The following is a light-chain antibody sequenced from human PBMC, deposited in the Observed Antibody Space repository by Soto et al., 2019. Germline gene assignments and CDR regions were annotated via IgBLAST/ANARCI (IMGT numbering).Light chain of an antibody. CDR1: SSNIGGNT. CDR3: ASWDHSLNGLYV. V-gene: IGLV1-44*01. CDR2: TNN. J-gene: IGLJ1*01. Sequence: QSVLTQPPSVSGTPGQRVTISCSGSSSNIGGNTVNWYQQLPGTAPKLLIHTNNQRPSGVPDRFSGSKSGTSASLAISGLQSEDEADYYCASWDHSLNGLYVFGTGTK.